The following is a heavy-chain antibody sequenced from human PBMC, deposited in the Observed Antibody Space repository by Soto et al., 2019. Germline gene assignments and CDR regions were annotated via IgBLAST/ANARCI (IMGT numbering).Heavy chain of an antibody. Sequence: QVQLVQSGAEVKKPGSSVKVSCKASGGTFSSYAISWVRQAPGLGLEWMGGIIPIFGTANYAQKFQGRVTITADDSTSTAYMELRGLRSEDTGVYYCARGSGSGYESGGWFDPWGQGTLVTVSS. CDR3: ARGSGSGYESGGWFDP. J-gene: IGHJ5*02. CDR1: GGTFSSYA. V-gene: IGHV1-69*12. CDR2: IIPIFGTA. D-gene: IGHD5-12*01.